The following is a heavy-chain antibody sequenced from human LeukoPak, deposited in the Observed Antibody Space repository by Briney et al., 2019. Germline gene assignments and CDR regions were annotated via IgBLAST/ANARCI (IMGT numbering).Heavy chain of an antibody. CDR2: ITNSGSRT. V-gene: IGHV3-11*01. J-gene: IGHJ4*02. CDR1: GFTFSDYY. CDR3: TMGSVVAANLDF. Sequence: GGSLRLSCAASGFTFSDYYMSWLRQAPGKGLEWVSNITNSGSRTYNVDSVKGRFTISRDNAKNSLYLQMNSLRAEDTAVYYFTMGSVVAANLDFWGENTLDTVSS. D-gene: IGHD2-15*01.